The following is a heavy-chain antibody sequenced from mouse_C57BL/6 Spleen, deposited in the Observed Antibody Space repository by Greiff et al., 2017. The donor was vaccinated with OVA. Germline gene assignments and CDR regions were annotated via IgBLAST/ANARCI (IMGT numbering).Heavy chain of an antibody. V-gene: IGHV14-2*01. CDR3: ARTPYSNYEGYFDV. J-gene: IGHJ1*03. CDR2: IDPEDGET. D-gene: IGHD2-5*01. Sequence: EVQLQQSGAELVKPGASVKLSCTASGFTITDYYMHWVKQRPEQGLEWIGRIDPEDGETKYAPKFQGKATMTADTSSNTAYLQLSSLTSEDTAVYYGARTPYSNYEGYFDVWGTGTTVTVSS. CDR1: GFTITDYY.